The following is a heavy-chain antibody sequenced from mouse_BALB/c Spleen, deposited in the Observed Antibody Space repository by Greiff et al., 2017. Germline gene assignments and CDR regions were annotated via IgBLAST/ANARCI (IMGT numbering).Heavy chain of an antibody. CDR1: GYTFTSYW. D-gene: IGHD1-1*02. J-gene: IGHJ2*01. CDR2: IYPGSGST. Sequence: LQQPGSELVRPGASVKLSCKASGYTFTSYWMHWVKQRPGQGLEWIGNIYPGSGSTNYDEKFKSKATLTVDTSSSTAYMQLSSLTSEDSAVYYCTRSPTRDYAMDYWGQGTTLTVSS. V-gene: IGHV1S22*01. CDR3: TRSPTRDYAMDY.